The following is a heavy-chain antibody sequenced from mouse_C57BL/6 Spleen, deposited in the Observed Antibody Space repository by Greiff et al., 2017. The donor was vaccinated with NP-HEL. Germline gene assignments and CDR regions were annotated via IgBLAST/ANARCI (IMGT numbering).Heavy chain of an antibody. CDR3: ARVTTVVATPSYAMDY. CDR2: ISSGGSYT. Sequence: EVQGVESGGDLVKPGGSLKLSCAASGFTFSSYGMSWVRQTPDKRLEWVATISSGGSYTYYPDSVKGRFTISRDNAKNTLYLQMSSLKSEDTAMYYCARVTTVVATPSYAMDYWGQGTSVTVSS. J-gene: IGHJ4*01. V-gene: IGHV5-6*01. CDR1: GFTFSSYG. D-gene: IGHD1-1*01.